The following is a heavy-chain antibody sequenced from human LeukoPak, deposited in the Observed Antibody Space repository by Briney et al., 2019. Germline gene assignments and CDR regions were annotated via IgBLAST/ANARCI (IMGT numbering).Heavy chain of an antibody. D-gene: IGHD3-9*01. J-gene: IGHJ6*02. V-gene: IGHV4-39*01. CDR2: IYYSGST. Sequence: SETLSLTCTVSGGSISSSSYYWGWIRQPPGKGLEWTGSIYYSGSTYYNPSLKSRVTISVDTSKNQFSLKLSSVTAADTAVYYCARTYYDILTGYYSGGYYGMDVWGQGTTVTVSS. CDR1: GGSISSSSYY. CDR3: ARTYYDILTGYYSGGYYGMDV.